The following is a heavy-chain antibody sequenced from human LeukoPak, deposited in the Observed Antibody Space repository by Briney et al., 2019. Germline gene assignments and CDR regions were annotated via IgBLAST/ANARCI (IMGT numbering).Heavy chain of an antibody. CDR2: ISSSRSTI. J-gene: IGHJ4*02. CDR3: ARIASQTHDY. D-gene: IGHD2-2*01. Sequence: GCSLTLSCAASGFTLRSYEMNWVRPAPGKGLEGVSYISSSRSTIYYADSVKGRFTISRDNGKKSLFLQMNSLRAEDTAVYYCARIASQTHDYWGQGTLVTVSS. V-gene: IGHV3-48*03. CDR1: GFTLRSYE.